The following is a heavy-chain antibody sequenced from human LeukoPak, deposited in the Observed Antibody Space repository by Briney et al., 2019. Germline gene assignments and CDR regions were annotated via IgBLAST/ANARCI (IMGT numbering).Heavy chain of an antibody. CDR3: ARDLYDSSGLNWFDP. CDR1: GGTFSSYA. D-gene: IGHD3-22*01. J-gene: IGHJ5*02. Sequence: SVKVSCKASGGTFSSYAISWVRQAPGQGLEWMGGIIPIFGTANYAQKFQGRVTITADESTSTAYMELSSLRSEDTAVYYCARDLYDSSGLNWFDPWGQGTLVTVSS. V-gene: IGHV1-69*13. CDR2: IIPIFGTA.